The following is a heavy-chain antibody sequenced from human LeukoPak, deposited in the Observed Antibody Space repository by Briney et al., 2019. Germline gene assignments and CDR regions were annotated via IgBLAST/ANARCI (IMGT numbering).Heavy chain of an antibody. Sequence: PGGSLRLSCAASGFTFNSYAMTGVRQAPGGGLEGVSLISDSGGRIYYADSVKGRFTISRDNSKNTLYLQMNSLRAEDTAVYYCAKVLIWTYGSGNYYKGAFDIWGQGTMVTVFS. CDR2: ISDSGGRI. D-gene: IGHD3-10*01. CDR1: GFTFNSYA. J-gene: IGHJ3*02. V-gene: IGHV3-23*01. CDR3: AKVLIWTYGSGNYYKGAFDI.